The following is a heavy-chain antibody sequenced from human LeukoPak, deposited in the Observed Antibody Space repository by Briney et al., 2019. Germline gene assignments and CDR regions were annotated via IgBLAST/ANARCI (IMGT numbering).Heavy chain of an antibody. CDR1: GFSLSGYW. Sequence: GGSLRLSCVASGFSLSGYWMYWVRQAPGKGLMYISRNNGDGSTTNYADVVKGQFTMSRDNVKNTLYLQMNSLRAEDTAVYYCARGRYSGYVWETDYWGQGTLVTVSS. CDR2: NNGDGSTT. D-gene: IGHD5-12*01. V-gene: IGHV3-74*01. J-gene: IGHJ4*02. CDR3: ARGRYSGYVWETDY.